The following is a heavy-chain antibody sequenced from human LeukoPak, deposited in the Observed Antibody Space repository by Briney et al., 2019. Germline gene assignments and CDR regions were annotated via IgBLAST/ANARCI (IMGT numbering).Heavy chain of an antibody. J-gene: IGHJ4*02. CDR2: ISGSGGRT. CDR3: ARWYCSSANCYYDY. V-gene: IGHV3-23*01. Sequence: GGSLRLSCAASGFTFSTYAMNWVRQAPGKGLEWVSAISGSGGRTYYADSVKGRFTISRDNSKDTLYLQMNSLGAEDTAVYYCARWYCSSANCYYDYWGQGSLVTVSS. D-gene: IGHD2-2*01. CDR1: GFTFSTYA.